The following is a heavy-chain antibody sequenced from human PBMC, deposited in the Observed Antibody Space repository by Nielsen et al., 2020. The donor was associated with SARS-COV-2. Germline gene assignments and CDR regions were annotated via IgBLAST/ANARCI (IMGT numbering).Heavy chain of an antibody. D-gene: IGHD4/OR15-4a*01. V-gene: IGHV3-9*01. CDR2: ISWNSGSI. CDR3: AGGLTDNYGMDV. CDR1: GFTFDDYA. J-gene: IGHJ6*02. Sequence: SLKISCAASGFTFDDYAMHWVRQAPGKGLEWVSGISWNSGSIGYADSVEGRFTISRDNAKNSLYLQMNSLRAEDTALYYCAGGLTDNYGMDVWGQGTTVTVSS.